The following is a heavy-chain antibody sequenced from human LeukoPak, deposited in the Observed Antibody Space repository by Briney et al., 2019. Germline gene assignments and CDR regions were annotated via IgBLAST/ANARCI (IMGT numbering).Heavy chain of an antibody. CDR3: ARDRFGIAAAGTFDY. V-gene: IGHV3-21*01. CDR2: ISSSSSYI. J-gene: IGHJ4*02. Sequence: GGSLRLSCAASGFTFSSYSMNWVRQAPGKGLEWVSSISSSSSYIYYADSVKGRFTISRDNAKNSLYLQMNSRRAEDTAVYYCARDRFGIAAAGTFDYWGQGTLVIVSS. CDR1: GFTFSSYS. D-gene: IGHD6-13*01.